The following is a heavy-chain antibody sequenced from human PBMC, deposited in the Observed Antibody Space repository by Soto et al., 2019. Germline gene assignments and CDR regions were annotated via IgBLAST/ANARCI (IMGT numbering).Heavy chain of an antibody. CDR3: ARVSMPSYSSGWYDDFDY. V-gene: IGHV4-59*01. CDR1: GGSISSYY. J-gene: IGHJ4*02. D-gene: IGHD6-19*01. CDR2: IYYSGST. Sequence: SETLSLTCTVSGGSISSYYWSWIRQPPGKGLEWIGYIYYSGSTNYNPSLKSRVTISVDTSKNQFSLKLSSVTAADTAVYYCARVSMPSYSSGWYDDFDYWGQGPLVTVSS.